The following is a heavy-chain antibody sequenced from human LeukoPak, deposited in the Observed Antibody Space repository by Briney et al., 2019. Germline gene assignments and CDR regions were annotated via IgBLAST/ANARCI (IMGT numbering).Heavy chain of an antibody. J-gene: IGHJ6*02. Sequence: GGSLRLSCAASGFPFSSYGIHWVRQAPGKGLEWVAVIWYDGSTKYYADSVKGRFTISRDNSKNTLYLQMNSLRAEDTAVYHCARGGIYYYGSGSYYTPPRPDYYYGMDVWGQGTTVTVSS. V-gene: IGHV3-33*01. CDR1: GFPFSSYG. CDR2: IWYDGSTK. CDR3: ARGGIYYYGSGSYYTPPRPDYYYGMDV. D-gene: IGHD3-10*01.